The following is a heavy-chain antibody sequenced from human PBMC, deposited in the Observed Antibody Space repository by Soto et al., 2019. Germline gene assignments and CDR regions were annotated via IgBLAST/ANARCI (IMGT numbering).Heavy chain of an antibody. CDR3: ARLLEGYCSGGSCYSMDV. V-gene: IGHV4-34*01. CDR1: GGSFSGYY. D-gene: IGHD2-15*01. Sequence: QVQLQQWGAGLLKPSETLSLTCAVYGGSFSGYYWSWIRQPPGKGLEWIGEINHSGSTNYNPSLKSRVTISVDTSKNQFSLKLSSVTAADTAVYYCARLLEGYCSGGSCYSMDVWGQGTTVTVSS. J-gene: IGHJ6*02. CDR2: INHSGST.